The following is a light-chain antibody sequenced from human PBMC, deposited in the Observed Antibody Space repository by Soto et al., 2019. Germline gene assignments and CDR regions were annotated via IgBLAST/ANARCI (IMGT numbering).Light chain of an antibody. CDR3: QQRSNWPPFT. CDR2: DAS. V-gene: IGKV3-11*01. Sequence: ESVLTQSPSTLSLSPGERATLSCRASQSVSSYLAWYQQKPGQAPRLLIYDASNRATGIPARFSGSGSGTDFTLTISSLGPEDFAVYYCQQRSNWPPFTSGPGTEVDIK. J-gene: IGKJ3*01. CDR1: QSVSSY.